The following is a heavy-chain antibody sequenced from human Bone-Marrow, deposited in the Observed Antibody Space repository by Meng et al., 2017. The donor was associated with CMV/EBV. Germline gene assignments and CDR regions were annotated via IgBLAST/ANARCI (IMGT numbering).Heavy chain of an antibody. CDR1: GGSFSGYY. D-gene: IGHD2-2*01. CDR2: INHSGST. V-gene: IGHV4-34*01. J-gene: IGHJ6*02. Sequence: GSLRLSCAVYGGSFSGYYWSWIRQPPGKGLEWIGEINHSGSTNYNPSLKSRVTISVDTSKNQFSLKLSSVTAADTAVYYCARGYPAAILYYYYYYGMDVWGQGTTVTGSS. CDR3: ARGYPAAILYYYYYYGMDV.